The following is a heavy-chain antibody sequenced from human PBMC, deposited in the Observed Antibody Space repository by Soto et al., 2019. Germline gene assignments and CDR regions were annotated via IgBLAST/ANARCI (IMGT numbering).Heavy chain of an antibody. J-gene: IGHJ4*02. V-gene: IGHV5-51*01. CDR1: GYGFGNYW. CDR3: ARHLDTNANGTLFVDF. Sequence: VAALKISCEGSGYGFGNYWIGWVCQKSGKGLEWMGIIFARDYHTKYNPSLQGQVSISADNSVATAYLHLRSLQPSDSAIYYCARHLDTNANGTLFVDFWGQRTPVTGSS. D-gene: IGHD2-8*01. CDR2: IFARDYHT.